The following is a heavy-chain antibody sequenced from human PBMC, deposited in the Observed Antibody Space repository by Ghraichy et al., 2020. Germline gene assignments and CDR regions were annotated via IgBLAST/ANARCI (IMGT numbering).Heavy chain of an antibody. V-gene: IGHV1-24*01. CDR2: FDPEDGET. J-gene: IGHJ4*02. Sequence: ASVKVSCKVSGYTLTELSMHWVRQAPGKGLEWMGGFDPEDGETIYAQKFQGRVTMTEDTSTDTAYMELSSLGSEDTAVYYCATRGYSSRGGPYFDYWGQGTLVTVSS. D-gene: IGHD5-18*01. CDR1: GYTLTELS. CDR3: ATRGYSSRGGPYFDY.